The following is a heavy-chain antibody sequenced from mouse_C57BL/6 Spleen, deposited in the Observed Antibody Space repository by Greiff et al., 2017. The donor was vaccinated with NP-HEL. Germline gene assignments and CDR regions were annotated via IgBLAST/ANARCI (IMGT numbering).Heavy chain of an antibody. D-gene: IGHD1-1*01. J-gene: IGHJ2*01. CDR1: GYTFTSYW. V-gene: IGHV1-55*01. CDR2: IYPGSGST. Sequence: QVQLQQPGAELVKPGASVKMSCKASGYTFTSYWITWVKQRPGQGLEWIGDIYPGSGSTNYNEKFKSKATLTVDTSSSTAYMQLSSLTSEASAYYYGAIITTAPADYWGQGTTLTVSS. CDR3: AIITTAPADY.